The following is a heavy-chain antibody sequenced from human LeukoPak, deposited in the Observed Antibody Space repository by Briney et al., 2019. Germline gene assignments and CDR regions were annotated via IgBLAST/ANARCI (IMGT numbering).Heavy chain of an antibody. CDR3: ARGDTAMGAENFDY. V-gene: IGHV1-69*06. J-gene: IGHJ4*02. CDR2: IIPIFGTA. Sequence: GASVKVSCKASGYNFSIHWMHWVRQAPGQGLEWMGEIIPIFGTANYAQKFQGRVTITADKSTSTAYMELSSLRSEDTAVYYCARGDTAMGAENFDYWGQGTLVTVSS. CDR1: GYNFSIHW. D-gene: IGHD5-18*01.